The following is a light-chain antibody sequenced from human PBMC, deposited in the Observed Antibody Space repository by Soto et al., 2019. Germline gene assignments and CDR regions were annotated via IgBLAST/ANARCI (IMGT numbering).Light chain of an antibody. Sequence: LKMYTAAVSLSGEERGTLWFAASQTASRSYLAWYQQKPGQATRLLIYGASRRATGIPDRFSGSGSGPHLTLAISIVEPEDFAVYYCKVSGSPLWTCAEGTKV. CDR1: QTASRSY. V-gene: IGKV3-20*01. CDR3: KVSGSPLWT. CDR2: GAS. J-gene: IGKJ1*01.